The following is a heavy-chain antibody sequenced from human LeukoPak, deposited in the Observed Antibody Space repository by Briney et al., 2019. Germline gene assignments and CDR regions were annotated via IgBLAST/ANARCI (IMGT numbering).Heavy chain of an antibody. D-gene: IGHD5-18*01. J-gene: IGHJ4*02. CDR3: ARESLDTATIY. CDR2: IYYSGST. Sequence: SETLSLTCTVSGGSISSSSYYWGWIRQPPGKGLEWIGSIYYSGSTYYNPSLKSRVTISVDTSKNQFSLKLSSVAAADTAVYYCARESLDTATIYWGQGTLVTVSS. V-gene: IGHV4-39*02. CDR1: GGSISSSSYY.